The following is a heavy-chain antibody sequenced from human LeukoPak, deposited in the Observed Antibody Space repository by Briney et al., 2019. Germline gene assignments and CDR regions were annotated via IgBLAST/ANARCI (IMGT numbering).Heavy chain of an antibody. V-gene: IGHV1-8*01. CDR2: TNPNSGNT. CDR3: AREYSGRRNYYYGMDV. J-gene: IGHJ6*02. CDR1: GYTFTSYD. Sequence: ASVKVSCKASGYTFTSYDINWVRQATGQGLEWMGWTNPNSGNTGYAQKFQGRVTMTRNTSISTAYMELSSLRSEDTAVYYCAREYSGRRNYYYGMDVWGQGTTVTVSS. D-gene: IGHD1-26*01.